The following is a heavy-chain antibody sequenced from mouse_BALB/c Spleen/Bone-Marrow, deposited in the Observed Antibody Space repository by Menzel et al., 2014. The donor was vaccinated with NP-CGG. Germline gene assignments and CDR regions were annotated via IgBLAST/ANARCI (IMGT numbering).Heavy chain of an antibody. CDR3: ARMREDYDGFAY. CDR1: GFSLTNYG. Sequence: VHLVESGPGLVQPSQSLSISCTVSGFSLTNYGVHWVRQSPGQGLEWLGVIWSGERTDYNAAFISRLSISKDNSKSQVFFKMNSLQPNDTAIYYCARMREDYDGFAYWGQGTLVTVSA. D-gene: IGHD2-4*01. V-gene: IGHV2-2*02. J-gene: IGHJ3*01. CDR2: IWSGERT.